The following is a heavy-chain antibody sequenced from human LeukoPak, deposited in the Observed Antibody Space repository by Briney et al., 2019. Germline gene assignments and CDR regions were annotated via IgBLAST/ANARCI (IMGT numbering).Heavy chain of an antibody. V-gene: IGHV1-2*02. CDR3: AGPFGYYGSGSYPLLLDY. J-gene: IGHJ4*02. CDR1: GYTFTGYY. CDR2: INPNSGGT. D-gene: IGHD3-10*01. Sequence: ASVKVSCKASGYTFTGYYTHWVRQAPGQGLEWMGWINPNSGGTNYAQKFQGRVTMTRDTSISTAYMELSRLRSDDTAVYYCAGPFGYYGSGSYPLLLDYWGQGTLVTVSS.